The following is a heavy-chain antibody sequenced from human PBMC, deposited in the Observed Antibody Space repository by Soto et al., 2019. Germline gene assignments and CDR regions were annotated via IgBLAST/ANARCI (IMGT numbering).Heavy chain of an antibody. J-gene: IGHJ4*02. CDR1: GFTFSSYA. V-gene: IGHV3-23*01. CDR3: ANLRGYSGYTLPDY. D-gene: IGHD5-12*01. Sequence: GGSLRLSCAASGFTFSSYAMSWVRQAPGKGLEWASAISGSGGSTYYEDTVKGRFTISRDNSKKTLYLQMNSLRAEDTAVYYFANLRGYSGYTLPDYWGQGTLVIVSS. CDR2: ISGSGGST.